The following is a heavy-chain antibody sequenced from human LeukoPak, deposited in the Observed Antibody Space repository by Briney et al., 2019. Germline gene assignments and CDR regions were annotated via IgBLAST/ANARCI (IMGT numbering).Heavy chain of an antibody. CDR1: GFTFSNYE. D-gene: IGHD1-26*01. V-gene: IGHV3-48*03. Sequence: GGSLRLSCAASGFTFSNYEMNWVRQAPGKGLEWVSYITSSGSTIYYADSVKGRFTISRDNAKNSLYPQMSSLRAEDTAVYYCAIRWANFDYWGQGTLVTVSS. CDR3: AIRWANFDY. J-gene: IGHJ4*02. CDR2: ITSSGSTI.